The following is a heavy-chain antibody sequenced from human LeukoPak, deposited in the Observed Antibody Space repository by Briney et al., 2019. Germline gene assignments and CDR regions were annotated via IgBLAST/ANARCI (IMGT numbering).Heavy chain of an antibody. CDR3: AREGSTVVIPPYYFDY. D-gene: IGHD4-23*01. J-gene: IGHJ4*02. Sequence: ASVKVSCKASGYRFTDNYIHWVRQAPGQGLEWMGWINTNSGDTEYVHNFEGRVTMTRDTSINTVYMELKRLRSDDTAFYYCAREGSTVVIPPYYFDYWGQGTLLTVSS. CDR2: INTNSGDT. V-gene: IGHV1-2*02. CDR1: GYRFTDNY.